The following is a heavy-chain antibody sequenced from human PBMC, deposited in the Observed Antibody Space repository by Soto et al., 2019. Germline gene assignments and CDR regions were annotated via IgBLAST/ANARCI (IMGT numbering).Heavy chain of an antibody. CDR3: ARGVMDYYDSSRYYYEGYYFAY. Sequence: SETLSLTCAVYGGSFSGYYWRWIRQPPGKRLEWIGEINHSGSTNYNPSLRSRVTISVDTSKNQFSLKLSSVTAADTAVYYCARGVMDYYDSSRYYYEGYYFAYWGQGPLVTVS. CDR1: GGSFSGYY. J-gene: IGHJ4*02. D-gene: IGHD3-22*01. CDR2: INHSGST. V-gene: IGHV4-34*01.